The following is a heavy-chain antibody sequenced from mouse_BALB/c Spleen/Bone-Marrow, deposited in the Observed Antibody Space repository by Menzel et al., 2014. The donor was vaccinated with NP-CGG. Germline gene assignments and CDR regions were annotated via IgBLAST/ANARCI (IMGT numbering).Heavy chain of an antibody. J-gene: IGHJ4*01. CDR2: IWPGGST. CDR3: ARDLYYDYDVGAMDY. Sequence: QVQLQQSGPGLEESSQSLSTSCTVSGFSLISYGVHWIRQRPGKGLEWLGVIWPGGSTNYNSALMSRLSISKDNSKSQVFLKMNSLQSDDTAMYYCARDLYYDYDVGAMDYWGQGTSVTVSS. V-gene: IGHV2-9*02. D-gene: IGHD2-4*01. CDR1: GFSLISYG.